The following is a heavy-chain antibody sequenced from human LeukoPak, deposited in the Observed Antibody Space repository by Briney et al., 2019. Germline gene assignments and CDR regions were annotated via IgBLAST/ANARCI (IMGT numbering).Heavy chain of an antibody. CDR1: GXTFSSYN. V-gene: IGHV3-48*02. J-gene: IGHJ4*02. CDR3: AREQGYSSGWYPNSFDY. D-gene: IGHD6-19*01. CDR2: ISTRSSTI. Sequence: GGSLRLSCAASGXTFSSYNMNWVRQAPGKGLEWVSYISTRSSTIYYADSVKGRFTISRDNAKNSLYLQMNSLRDDDTAVYYCAREQGYSSGWYPNSFDYWGQGALVTVSS.